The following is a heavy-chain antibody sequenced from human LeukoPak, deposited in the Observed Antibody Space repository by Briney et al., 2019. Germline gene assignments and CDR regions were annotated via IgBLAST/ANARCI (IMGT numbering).Heavy chain of an antibody. D-gene: IGHD2-2*03. CDR1: GFTFRSYE. CDR2: ISSSSSTI. J-gene: IGHJ4*02. CDR3: ARGLD. Sequence: GGSLRLSCAASGFTFRSYEMNWVRQDPGRGLEWVSYISSSSSTIYYVDSVKGRFTISRDNAKNSLYLQMNSLRAEDTAVYYCARGLDWGQGTLVTVSS. V-gene: IGHV3-48*03.